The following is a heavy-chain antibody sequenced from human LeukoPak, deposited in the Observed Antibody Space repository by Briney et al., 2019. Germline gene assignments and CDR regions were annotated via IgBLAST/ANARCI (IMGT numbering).Heavy chain of an antibody. D-gene: IGHD4-11*01. CDR2: ISGSGGST. CDR3: AKAYSGLDFQH. J-gene: IGHJ1*01. V-gene: IGHV3-23*01. CDR1: GFTFDDYG. Sequence: PGGSLRLSCAASGFTFDDYGMSWVRQAPGKGLEWVSAISGSGGSTYYADSVKGRFTISRDNSKNTLYLQMNSLRAEDTAVYYCAKAYSGLDFQHWGQGTLVTVSS.